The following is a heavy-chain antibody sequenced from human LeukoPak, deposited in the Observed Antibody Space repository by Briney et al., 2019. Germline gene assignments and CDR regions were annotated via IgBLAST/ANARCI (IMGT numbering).Heavy chain of an antibody. J-gene: IGHJ4*02. D-gene: IGHD3-22*01. V-gene: IGHV1-69*04. CDR3: ARVPYYYDSSGYSGYFDY. CDR1: GDTFSSYA. CDR2: IIPILGIA. Sequence: SVKVSCKASGDTFSSYAISWVRQAPGQGLEWMGRIIPILGIANYAQKFQGRVTITADKSTSTAYMELSSLRSEDTAVYYCARVPYYYDSSGYSGYFDYWGQGTLVTVSS.